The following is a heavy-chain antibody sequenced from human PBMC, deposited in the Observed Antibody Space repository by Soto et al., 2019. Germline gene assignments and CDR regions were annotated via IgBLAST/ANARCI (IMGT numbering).Heavy chain of an antibody. CDR2: INHSGST. CDR1: GGSFSCYY. D-gene: IGHD4-4*01. Sequence: SETLSLTCAVYGGSFSCYYWSWIRQPPGKGLEWIGEINHSGSTNYNPSLKSRVTISVDTSKNQFSLKLSSVTAADTAVYYCATTVIGYWGQGTLVTVSS. CDR3: ATTVIGY. V-gene: IGHV4-34*01. J-gene: IGHJ4*02.